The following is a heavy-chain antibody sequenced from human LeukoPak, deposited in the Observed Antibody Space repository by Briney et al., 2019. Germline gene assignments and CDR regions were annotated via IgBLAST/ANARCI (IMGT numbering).Heavy chain of an antibody. V-gene: IGHV3-30*04. CDR3: AKGRRAPLVGTITKSWIDY. J-gene: IGHJ4*02. CDR1: GFTFSSYA. D-gene: IGHD1-7*01. CDR2: ISYDGSNK. Sequence: PGRSLRLSCAASGFTFSSYAMHWVRQAPGKGLEWVAVISYDGSNKYYADSVKDRFTISRDNSKNTLYLQMNSLRAEDTAVYYCAKGRRAPLVGTITKSWIDYWGQGTLVTVSS.